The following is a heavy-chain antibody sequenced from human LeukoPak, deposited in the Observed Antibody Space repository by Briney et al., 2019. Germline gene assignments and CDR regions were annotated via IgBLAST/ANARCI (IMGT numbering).Heavy chain of an antibody. D-gene: IGHD3-16*02. CDR2: INPTSTSI. V-gene: IGHV3-21*01. J-gene: IGHJ5*01. CDR1: GLTFRDDS. CDR3: VRLRRNSDRSYCYYYYDS. Sequence: GGSLRLSCVASGLTFRDDSINWVRRAPGKGLEWVSSINPTSTSIYYADAVRGRFTISRDNAKSSLYLQMDSLRAEDTAVYYCVRLRRNSDRSYCYYYYDSWGQGILVTVSS.